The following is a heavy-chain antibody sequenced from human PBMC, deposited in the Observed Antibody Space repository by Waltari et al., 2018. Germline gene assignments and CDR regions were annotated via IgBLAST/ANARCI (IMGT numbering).Heavy chain of an antibody. D-gene: IGHD3-22*01. CDR1: GFSFSHYW. CDR3: ARDDSSSGSYDAFDI. V-gene: IGHV3-7*01. Sequence: EVQLVESGGGLVQPGGSLRLSCAASGFSFSHYWMSWVRQAPGKGRGWCADIKGEVSRKYYRDSVRGRFSISRDNTKNSVDLQMNSLRAEDTAVYYCARDDSSSGSYDAFDIWGQGTMVAVSS. CDR2: IKGEVSRK. J-gene: IGHJ3*02.